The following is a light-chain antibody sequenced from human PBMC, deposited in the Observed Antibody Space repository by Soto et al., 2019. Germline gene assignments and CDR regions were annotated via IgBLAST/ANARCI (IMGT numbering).Light chain of an antibody. CDR1: QDIKKF. Sequence: DIQVTQSPYSLSASPGDRITITCRASQDIKKFFAWYQQKPGEVPHLLIYAASTLRPGVPSRFSGNASGTDFTLTIASLQPEDVATYFCQKYDRAPAAFGQGTKVDVK. CDR3: QKYDRAPAA. J-gene: IGKJ1*01. V-gene: IGKV1-27*01. CDR2: AAS.